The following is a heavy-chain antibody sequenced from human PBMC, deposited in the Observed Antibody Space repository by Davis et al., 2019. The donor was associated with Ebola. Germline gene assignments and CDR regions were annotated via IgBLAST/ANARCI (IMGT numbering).Heavy chain of an antibody. J-gene: IGHJ3*02. V-gene: IGHV4-59*01. CDR2: IYYSGST. D-gene: IGHD1-7*01. Sequence: PSETLSLTCTVSGGSISSYYWSWIRQPPGKGLEWIGYIYYSGSTNYNPSLKSRVTISVDTSKNQFSLKLSSVTAADTAVYYCARRAGTSLFDIWGQGTMVTVSS. CDR3: ARRAGTSLFDI. CDR1: GGSISSYY.